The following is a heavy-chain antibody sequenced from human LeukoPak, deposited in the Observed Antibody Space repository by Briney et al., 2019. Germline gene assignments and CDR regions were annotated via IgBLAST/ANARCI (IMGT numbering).Heavy chain of an antibody. Sequence: PGGSLRLSCAASGFTFSSYSMNWVRQAPGKGLEWVSSISSGSSYIYYADSVKGRFTISRDNAKNSLYLQMNSLRAEDTAVYYCARDRGSSWPFDYWGQGTLVTVSS. V-gene: IGHV3-21*01. CDR3: ARDRGSSWPFDY. CDR2: ISSGSSYI. D-gene: IGHD6-13*01. J-gene: IGHJ4*02. CDR1: GFTFSSYS.